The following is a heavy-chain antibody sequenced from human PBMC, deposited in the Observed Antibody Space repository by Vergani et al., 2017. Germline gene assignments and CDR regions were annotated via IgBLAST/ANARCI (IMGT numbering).Heavy chain of an antibody. D-gene: IGHD2-21*02. Sequence: QVQLVQSGAEVKKPGSSVKVSCKASGATFRSNTISWVRQVPGQGLEWMGRIIPVLGKTKYAQDFQGRLTITADTSTSTAYMELTSLRSQDTAVYYCARDPRGYGGDPEDYYYGMDSWGQGTLVTVSS. CDR3: ARDPRGYGGDPEDYYYGMDS. V-gene: IGHV1-69*08. CDR2: IIPVLGKT. CDR1: GATFRSNT. J-gene: IGHJ6*02.